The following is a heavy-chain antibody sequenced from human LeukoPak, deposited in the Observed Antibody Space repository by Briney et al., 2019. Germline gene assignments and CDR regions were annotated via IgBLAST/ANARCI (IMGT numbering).Heavy chain of an antibody. CDR1: GGSISSYY. J-gene: IGHJ3*02. CDR3: ARVTITMIVVVIADAFDI. V-gene: IGHV4-4*07. Sequence: NPSETLSLTCTVSGGSISSYYWSWIRQPAGKGLEWIGRIYASGSNNYNPSLKSRVTMSVDTSKNQFSLKLSSVTAADTAVYYCARVTITMIVVVIADAFDIWGQGTMVTVSS. CDR2: IYASGSN. D-gene: IGHD3-22*01.